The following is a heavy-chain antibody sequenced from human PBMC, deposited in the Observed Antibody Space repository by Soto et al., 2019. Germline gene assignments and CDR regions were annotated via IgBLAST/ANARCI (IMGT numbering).Heavy chain of an antibody. CDR2: IYPGDSDT. CDR3: ARHTMTALVAFDS. J-gene: IGHJ3*02. CDR1: GYSFTSYW. D-gene: IGHD5-18*01. Sequence: PGESLKISCKGSGYSFTSYWIGWVRQMPGKGLEWMGIIYPGDSDTRYSPSFQGQATISADKSISTAYLQWSSLKASDTAMYYCARHTMTALVAFDSWGQGTMVTVSS. V-gene: IGHV5-51*01.